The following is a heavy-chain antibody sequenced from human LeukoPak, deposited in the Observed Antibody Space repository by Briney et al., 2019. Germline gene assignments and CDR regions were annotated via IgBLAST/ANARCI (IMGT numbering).Heavy chain of an antibody. V-gene: IGHV3-30*04. J-gene: IGHJ4*02. CDR3: ARGSMGFGELFFDY. Sequence: GGSLRLSCAASGFTFSSYAMNWVRQAPGKGLEWVAVISYDGSNKYYADSVKGRFTISRDNAKNSLYLQMNSLRAEDTAVYYCARGSMGFGELFFDYWGQGTLVTVSS. CDR1: GFTFSSYA. CDR2: ISYDGSNK. D-gene: IGHD3-10*01.